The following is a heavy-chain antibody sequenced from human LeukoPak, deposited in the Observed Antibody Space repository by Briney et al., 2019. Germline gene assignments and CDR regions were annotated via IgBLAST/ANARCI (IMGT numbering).Heavy chain of an antibody. J-gene: IGHJ6*03. D-gene: IGHD3-22*01. V-gene: IGHV3-48*01. Sequence: GGSLRLSCAASGFTFSSYEMNWVRQAPGKGLEWVSYISSSRNSIYYADSVKGRFIISRDNAKNSLYLQVNNLRAEDTAVYYCARGGYDISGYYYYYYYMDVWGKGTTVTVSS. CDR3: ARGGYDISGYYYYYYYMDV. CDR1: GFTFSSYE. CDR2: ISSSRNSI.